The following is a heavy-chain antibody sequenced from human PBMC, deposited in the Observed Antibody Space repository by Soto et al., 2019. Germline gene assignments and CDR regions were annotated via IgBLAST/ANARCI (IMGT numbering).Heavy chain of an antibody. CDR1: GYTFTGYY. Sequence: QVQLVQSGAEVKKPGASVKVSCKASGYTFTGYYMHWVRQAPGQGLEWMGWINPNSGGTNYAQTCQDWVTMRSNTSISTAYMERSRLRSDDTAVYYCRREGTFVAKAMVVYYYGMDVWGQGTTVTVSS. J-gene: IGHJ6*02. CDR2: INPNSGGT. V-gene: IGHV1-2*04. D-gene: IGHD5-18*01. CDR3: RREGTFVAKAMVVYYYGMDV.